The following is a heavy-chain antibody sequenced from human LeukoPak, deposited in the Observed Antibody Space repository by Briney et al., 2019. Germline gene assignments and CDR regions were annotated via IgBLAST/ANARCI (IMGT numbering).Heavy chain of an antibody. J-gene: IGHJ3*02. CDR3: AMSERMNDAFDI. CDR1: GYTFTSYG. CDR2: ISAYNGNT. Sequence: ASVKVSCMDSGYTFTSYGISWVRQAPGQGLEWMGWISAYNGNTNYAQKLQGRVTMTTDTSTSTAYMELRSLRSDDTAVYYCAMSERMNDAFDIWGQGTMVTVSS. V-gene: IGHV1-18*04. D-gene: IGHD2-15*01.